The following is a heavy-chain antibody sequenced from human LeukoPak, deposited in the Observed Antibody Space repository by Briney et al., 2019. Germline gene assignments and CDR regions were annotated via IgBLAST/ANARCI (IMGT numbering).Heavy chain of an antibody. Sequence: GGSLRLSCAASGFTFSSYAMSWVRQAPGKGLEWVSAVSGSGGSTYYADSVKGRFTISRDNSKNTLYLQVNSLRAEDTAVYYCAKDWRSGSYYAGPNYFDYWGQGTLVTVSS. J-gene: IGHJ4*02. V-gene: IGHV3-23*01. CDR3: AKDWRSGSYYAGPNYFDY. D-gene: IGHD1-26*01. CDR2: VSGSGGST. CDR1: GFTFSSYA.